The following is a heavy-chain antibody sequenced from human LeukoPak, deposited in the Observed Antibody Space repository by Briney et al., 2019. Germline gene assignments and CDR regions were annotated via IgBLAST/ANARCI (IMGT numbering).Heavy chain of an antibody. D-gene: IGHD3-10*01. CDR3: AKGPLRGVTKGPIDF. CDR1: RFTFSSYA. J-gene: IGHJ4*02. Sequence: GGSLRLSCAASRFTFSSYAMSWVRQAPGKGLEWVSAISGSGGSTYYADSVKGRFTISRDNSKNTLYLQMNSLRAEDTAVYYCAKGPLRGVTKGPIDFWGQGTLVTVSS. V-gene: IGHV3-23*01. CDR2: ISGSGGST.